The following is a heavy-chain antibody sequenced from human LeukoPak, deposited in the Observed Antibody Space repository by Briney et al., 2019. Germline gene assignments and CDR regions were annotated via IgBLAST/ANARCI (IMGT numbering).Heavy chain of an antibody. Sequence: GGSLRLSCAASGFTISSYWMSWVRQAPGKGLEWVANIKQDGSQKYYVDFVKGRFTISRDSAKNSLFLQMNSLRAEDTAVYYCARPYTSSWYGAFDIWGQGTMVTVSS. D-gene: IGHD6-13*01. V-gene: IGHV3-7*05. CDR3: ARPYTSSWYGAFDI. CDR1: GFTISSYW. J-gene: IGHJ3*02. CDR2: IKQDGSQK.